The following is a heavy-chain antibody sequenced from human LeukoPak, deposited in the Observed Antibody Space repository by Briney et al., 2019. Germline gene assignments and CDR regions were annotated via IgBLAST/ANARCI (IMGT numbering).Heavy chain of an antibody. CDR3: ARGRGVGSWLDY. CDR1: GFTFSSYA. CDR2: ISGSGGST. J-gene: IGHJ4*02. V-gene: IGHV3-23*01. D-gene: IGHD6-13*01. Sequence: GGSLRLSCAASGFTFSSYAMSWVRQAPGKGLEWVSAISGSGGSTYYADSVKGRFTISRDNAKNSLYLQMNSLRAEDTAVYYCARGRGVGSWLDYWGKGTLVTVSS.